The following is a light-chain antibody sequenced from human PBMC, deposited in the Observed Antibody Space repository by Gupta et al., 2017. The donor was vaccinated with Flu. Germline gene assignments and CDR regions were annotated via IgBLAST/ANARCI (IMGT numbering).Light chain of an antibody. CDR3: QKYNSYSGT. Sequence: PSTLSASVGDRVTSTCRASQSISSWLAWYQQKPGKAPKLLIYKASSVESGVPSRFSGSGSGTEFTLTISSLQPDDFATYYCQKYNSYSGTFGQGTKVEIK. CDR1: QSISSW. V-gene: IGKV1-5*03. J-gene: IGKJ1*01. CDR2: KAS.